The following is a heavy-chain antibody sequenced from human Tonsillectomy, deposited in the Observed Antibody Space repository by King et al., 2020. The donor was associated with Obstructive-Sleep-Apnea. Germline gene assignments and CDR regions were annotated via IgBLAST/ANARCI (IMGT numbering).Heavy chain of an antibody. J-gene: IGHJ3*02. CDR3: ARMRRSPTHDAFDI. Sequence: QLVESGGGLVQPGGSLRLSCAASGFTFSSYSMNWVRQAPGKGLEWVSYIISSSSTIYYSDSVKGRFTISRDNAKTSLYLQMNSLRAEDTAVYYCARMRRSPTHDAFDIWGQGTMVTVSS. V-gene: IGHV3-48*04. CDR2: IISSSSTI. CDR1: GFTFSSYS.